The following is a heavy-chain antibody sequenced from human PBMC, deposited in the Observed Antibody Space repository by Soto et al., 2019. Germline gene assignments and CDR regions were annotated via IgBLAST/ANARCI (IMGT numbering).Heavy chain of an antibody. CDR3: ARRTDYHYGMQV. Sequence: HVQSLKVTWKGSRYNLHTYWIAWVLQMPGQCLQWIEFIYPHDSDTSYSPSFRGQVTISADKSMNPACLQWTHLNASDTAIYFGARRTDYHYGMQVWGQETTCTACS. CDR1: RYNLHTYW. D-gene: IGHD2-8*02. J-gene: IGHJ6*02. CDR2: IYPHDSDT. V-gene: IGHV5-51*01.